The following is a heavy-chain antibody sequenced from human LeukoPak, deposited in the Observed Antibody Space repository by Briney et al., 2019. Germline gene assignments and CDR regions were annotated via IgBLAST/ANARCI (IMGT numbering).Heavy chain of an antibody. CDR1: GYSFTNYW. V-gene: IGHV5-51*01. Sequence: GESLKISCKGSGYSFTNYWTGWVRQIPGTGLEWMGIIYPGDSDTIYNPSFQGQVTISADKSITTAYVQWSSLKASDTAIYYCARSLRGSGWYIDYWGQGTLVTVSS. CDR2: IYPGDSDT. D-gene: IGHD6-25*01. CDR3: ARSLRGSGWYIDY. J-gene: IGHJ4*02.